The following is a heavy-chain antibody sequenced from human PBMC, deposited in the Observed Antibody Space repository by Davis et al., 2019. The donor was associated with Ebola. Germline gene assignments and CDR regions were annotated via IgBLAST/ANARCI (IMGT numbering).Heavy chain of an antibody. CDR2: TRNKAKSYTT. D-gene: IGHD3-10*01. CDR1: GFTFSDHY. CDR3: ARAASYRNYYYMDV. J-gene: IGHJ6*03. V-gene: IGHV3-72*01. Sequence: GESLKIPCAVSGFTFSDHYMDWVRQAPGKGLEWVGRTRNKAKSYTTEYAASVKGRFSISRDDSKNSLYLQMNSLKTEDTAVYHCARAASYRNYYYMDVWGKVTTVTVSS.